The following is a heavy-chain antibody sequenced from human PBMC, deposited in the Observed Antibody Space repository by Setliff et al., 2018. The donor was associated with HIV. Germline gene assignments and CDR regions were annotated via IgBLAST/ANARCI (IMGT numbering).Heavy chain of an antibody. CDR2: ITADSKII. CDR3: ARDQDWAFDY. D-gene: IGHD3-9*01. V-gene: IGHV3-48*01. Sequence: GGSLRLSCTASGFTFSRYSMNWVRQAPGKGLEWVAYITADSKIISYAESVKGRFTISRDNAKNSVYLQVNSLRVEDAAMYYCARDQDWAFDYWGQGTLVTVSS. J-gene: IGHJ4*02. CDR1: GFTFSRYS.